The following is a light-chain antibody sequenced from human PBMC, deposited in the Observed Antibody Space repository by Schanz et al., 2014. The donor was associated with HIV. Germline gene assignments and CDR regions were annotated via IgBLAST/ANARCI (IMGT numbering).Light chain of an antibody. CDR2: RAS. CDR1: QTISSW. CDR3: QQYNTYWT. V-gene: IGKV1-5*03. J-gene: IGKJ1*01. Sequence: DIQMTQSPSTLSASVGDRVTITCRASQTISSWLAWYQQKPGKVPKLLIYRASYLESGVPSRFSGSGSGTEFPLTISSLQPDDFATYYCQQYNTYWTFGQGTRVEIK.